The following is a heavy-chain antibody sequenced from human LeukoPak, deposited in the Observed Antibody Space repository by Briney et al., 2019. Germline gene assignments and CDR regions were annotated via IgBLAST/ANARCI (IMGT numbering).Heavy chain of an antibody. Sequence: GGSLRLSCAASGFTFSNFAMTGVRQAPGKGLGWVSSIVGSSSTYYADSLKGRFTISRDNAKNSLYLQMNSLRAEDTAVYYCARIGAGSSRDYWGQGTLVTVSS. D-gene: IGHD6-13*01. CDR3: ARIGAGSSRDY. V-gene: IGHV3-21*01. CDR1: GFTFSNFA. CDR2: IVGSSST. J-gene: IGHJ4*02.